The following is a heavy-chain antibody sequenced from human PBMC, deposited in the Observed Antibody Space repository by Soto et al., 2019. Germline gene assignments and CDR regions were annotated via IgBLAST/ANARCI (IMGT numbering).Heavy chain of an antibody. CDR2: INHSGST. CDR1: GGSFSGYY. Sequence: SETLSLTCAVYGGSFSGYYWSWIRQPPGKGLEWIGEINHSGSTNYNPSLKSRVTISVDTSKNQFSLKLSSVTAADTAVYYCARGRTGSSGWYVLVSHYYYYMDVWGKGTTVTVSS. V-gene: IGHV4-34*01. CDR3: ARGRTGSSGWYVLVSHYYYYMDV. J-gene: IGHJ6*03. D-gene: IGHD6-19*01.